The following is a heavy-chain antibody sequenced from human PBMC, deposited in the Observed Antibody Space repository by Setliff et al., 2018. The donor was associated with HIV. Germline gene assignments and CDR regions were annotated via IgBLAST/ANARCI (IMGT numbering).Heavy chain of an antibody. CDR1: GGSISSGGYY. CDR2: IYYSGST. CDR3: AMTTVTTWGGGDEGYFEL. Sequence: SETLSLTCTVSGGSISSGGYYWSWIRHRPEKGLEWIGYIYYSGSTYYNPSLKSRVTISVDTSKNQFALKLGSVTAADTAVYYCAMTTVTTWGGGDEGYFELWGRGTLVTAPQ. D-gene: IGHD4-17*01. V-gene: IGHV4-31*03. J-gene: IGHJ2*01.